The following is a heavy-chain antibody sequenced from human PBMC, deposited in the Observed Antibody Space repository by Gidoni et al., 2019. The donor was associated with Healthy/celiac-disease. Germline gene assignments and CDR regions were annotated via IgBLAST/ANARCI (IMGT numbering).Heavy chain of an antibody. D-gene: IGHD6-19*01. Sequence: EVQLVESGGGLVQPGRSLRLSCTASGFTFGDYAMSWFRQAPGKGLEWVGFIRSKAYGGTTEYAASVKGRFTISRDDSKSIAYLQMNSLKTEDTAVYYCTRDRAPSQAGTGEYFQHWGQGTLVTVSS. CDR3: TRDRAPSQAGTGEYFQH. CDR1: GFTFGDYA. CDR2: IRSKAYGGTT. V-gene: IGHV3-49*03. J-gene: IGHJ1*01.